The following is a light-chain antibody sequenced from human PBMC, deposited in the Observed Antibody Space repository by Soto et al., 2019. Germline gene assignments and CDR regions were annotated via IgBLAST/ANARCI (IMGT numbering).Light chain of an antibody. V-gene: IGKV3-15*01. CDR3: QQYDNWPPYT. Sequence: EIVITQSPATLSVSPGEGATLSCRASQSIRNNLIWYQQKSGQAPRLLIYGASTRATGIPARFSGSGSGTEFTLTISSLXSEDFAVYYRQQYDNWPPYTFGQGTKVDIK. CDR2: GAS. CDR1: QSIRNN. J-gene: IGKJ2*01.